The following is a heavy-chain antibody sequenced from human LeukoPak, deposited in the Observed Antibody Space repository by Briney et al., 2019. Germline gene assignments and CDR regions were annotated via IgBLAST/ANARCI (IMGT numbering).Heavy chain of an antibody. Sequence: GESLKISCKGSGYSFTSYWIAWVRQMPGKGLEWMGIIYPGDSDTRYSTSFKGQVTIPADKSRSPAYLQWSSLEPQDPAMYYCARPDGSWYAAMDVWGKGTTVTVSS. V-gene: IGHV5-51*01. D-gene: IGHD6-13*01. CDR1: GYSFTSYW. CDR2: IYPGDSDT. CDR3: ARPDGSWYAAMDV. J-gene: IGHJ6*03.